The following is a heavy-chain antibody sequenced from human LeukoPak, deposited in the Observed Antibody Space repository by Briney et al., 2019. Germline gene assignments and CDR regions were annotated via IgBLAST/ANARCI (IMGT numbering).Heavy chain of an antibody. CDR2: IYYSGST. CDR1: GFTFSSYW. Sequence: GSLRLSCAASGFTFSSYWMSWVRQPPGKGLEWIGSIYYSGSTYYNPSLKSRVTISVDTSKNQFSLKLSSVTAADTAVYYCATAYRPLRYFDWLFPFDYWGQGTLVTVSS. D-gene: IGHD3-9*01. J-gene: IGHJ4*02. CDR3: ATAYRPLRYFDWLFPFDY. V-gene: IGHV4-39*07.